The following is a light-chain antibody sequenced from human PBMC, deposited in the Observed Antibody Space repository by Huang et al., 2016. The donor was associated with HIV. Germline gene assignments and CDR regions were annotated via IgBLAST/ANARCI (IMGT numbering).Light chain of an antibody. CDR2: EVS. V-gene: IGKV2-29*02. Sequence: DIVMTQTPFSLSVTPGQPASISCKSSQSLLHSDGKTYLYWYLQKPGQSPKLLIYEVSRRFSGVLGKCSGNGSGTDFTRRISRVEARDVWVYYCMQGIHLPWTFGQGTKVEIK. CDR3: MQGIHLPWT. J-gene: IGKJ1*01. CDR1: QSLLHSDGKTY.